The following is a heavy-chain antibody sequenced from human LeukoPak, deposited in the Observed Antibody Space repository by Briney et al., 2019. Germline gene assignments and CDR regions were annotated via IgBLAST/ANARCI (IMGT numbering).Heavy chain of an antibody. CDR1: GFTFSSYT. Sequence: GGSLRLSCAASGFTFSSYTMNWARQAPGKGLEWVSYISSSSSIIYYADSVKGRFTISRDNAKNSLYLQMSSLRAEDTAVYYCARSSYYSDYWGQGTLVTVSS. CDR3: ARSSYYSDY. CDR2: ISSSSSII. V-gene: IGHV3-48*01. J-gene: IGHJ4*02.